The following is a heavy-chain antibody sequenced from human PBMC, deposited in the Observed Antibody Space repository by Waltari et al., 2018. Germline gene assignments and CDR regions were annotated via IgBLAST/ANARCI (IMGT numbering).Heavy chain of an antibody. V-gene: IGHV4-39*01. J-gene: IGHJ3*01. Sequence: QLQLQESGPGLVKPSETLSLTCSVSGVSITSNRHYWGWIRQPPGQGLEWIATMSYSGATYSSPCLEGRVTVSRDTSKNQLSLKLVSVTAADTAVYYCATYIGASVGTAAFDVWGQGTMVTVSS. CDR2: MSYSGAT. D-gene: IGHD5-12*01. CDR3: ATYIGASVGTAAFDV. CDR1: GVSITSNRHY.